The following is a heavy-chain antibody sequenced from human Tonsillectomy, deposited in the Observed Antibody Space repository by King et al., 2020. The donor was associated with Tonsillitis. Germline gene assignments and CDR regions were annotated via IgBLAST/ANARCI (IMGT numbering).Heavy chain of an antibody. J-gene: IGHJ6*03. CDR3: AKDFGSGSYYYFYMDV. CDR1: GFTFSSYG. CDR2: ISSDGSNK. V-gene: IGHV3-30*18. Sequence: VQLVEAGGGVGQPGRCLRLPCAASGFTFSSYGMHWGRQAPGKGLEWVAVISSDGSNKYCADSVKGRFTISRDNSKNTVYLQMDSLRTEDTAVYYCAKDFGSGSYYYFYMDVWGKGTTVTVSS. D-gene: IGHD3-10*01.